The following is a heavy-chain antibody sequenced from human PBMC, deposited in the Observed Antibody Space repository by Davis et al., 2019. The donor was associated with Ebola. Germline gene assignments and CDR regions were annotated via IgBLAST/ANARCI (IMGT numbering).Heavy chain of an antibody. V-gene: IGHV3-23*01. D-gene: IGHD3-3*01. CDR3: AGGDFWSGRFDY. CDR1: GFTFTSYA. CDR2: VSGNAGGT. J-gene: IGHJ4*02. Sequence: GSLKISCAASGFTFTSYAMSWVRQAPGKGLEWVSAVSGNAGGTYYADSVKGRFTISRDNSRYTLFLQMNSLRAEDTAVYYCAGGDFWSGRFDYWGQGTLVTVSS.